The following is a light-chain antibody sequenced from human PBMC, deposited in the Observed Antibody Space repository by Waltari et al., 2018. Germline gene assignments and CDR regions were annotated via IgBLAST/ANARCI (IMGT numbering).Light chain of an antibody. Sequence: QSVLTQPPSMSGAPGQKVTIPCTGASSNFGAGYDVHWYQQFPGAAPKLLIFGNTNRASGVPGRFSGSKSGTSASLAIAGLQSEDEAVYYCQSFDSDLSGSVFGGGTKLTVL. CDR2: GNT. J-gene: IGLJ3*02. V-gene: IGLV1-40*01. CDR1: SSNFGAGYD. CDR3: QSFDSDLSGSV.